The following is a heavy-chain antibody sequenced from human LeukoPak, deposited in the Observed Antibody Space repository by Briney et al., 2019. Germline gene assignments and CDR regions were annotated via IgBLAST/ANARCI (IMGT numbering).Heavy chain of an antibody. J-gene: IGHJ3*02. V-gene: IGHV3-9*01. CDR3: AKDMDLEYSSSSSAFDI. CDR1: GFTFDDYA. D-gene: IGHD6-6*01. Sequence: GRSLRLSCAASGFTFDDYAMHWVRQVPGKGLEWVSGISWNSGSIGYADSVKGRFTISRDNAKNSLYLQMNSLRAEDTALYYCAKDMDLEYSSSSSAFDIWGQGTMVTVSS. CDR2: ISWNSGSI.